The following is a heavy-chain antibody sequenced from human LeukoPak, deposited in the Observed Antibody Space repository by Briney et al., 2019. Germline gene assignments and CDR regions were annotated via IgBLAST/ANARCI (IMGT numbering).Heavy chain of an antibody. CDR1: GFTFSSYA. D-gene: IGHD6-19*01. CDR2: ISGSGGNT. J-gene: IGHJ4*02. V-gene: IGHV3-23*01. CDR3: ACSGWYYFDY. Sequence: HPGGSLRLSCAASGFTFSSYAMSWVRQAPGKGLEWVSAISGSGGNTYYADSVKGRFTISRDNSKNTLYLQMNSLRAEDTAVCYCACSGWYYFDYWGQGTLVTVSS.